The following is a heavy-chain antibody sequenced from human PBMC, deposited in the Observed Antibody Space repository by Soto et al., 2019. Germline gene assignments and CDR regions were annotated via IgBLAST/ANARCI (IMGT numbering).Heavy chain of an antibody. CDR1: AYSLTSNW. CDR3: ARQIYDSDTGPNFQYYFDS. J-gene: IGHJ4*02. D-gene: IGHD3-22*01. Sequence: GESLKISCKGSAYSLTSNWIAWVRQMPGKGLGWMGSIYLGDSDTRYSPSFRGHVTISATKSITTVFLQWSSLRASDTAMYYCARQIYDSDTGPNFQYYFDSWGQGTPVTVSS. CDR2: IYLGDSDT. V-gene: IGHV5-51*01.